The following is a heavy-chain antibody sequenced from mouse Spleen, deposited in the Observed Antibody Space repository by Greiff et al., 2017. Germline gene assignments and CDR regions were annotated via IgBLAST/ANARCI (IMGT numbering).Heavy chain of an antibody. Sequence: QVHVKQSGAELAKPGASVKMSCKASGYTFTSYWMHWVKQRPGQGLEWIGYINPSTGYTEYNQKFKDKATLTADKSSSTAYMQLSSLTSEDSAVYYCARTGYYAMDYWGLGTSVTVSS. V-gene: IGHV1-7*01. D-gene: IGHD4-1*01. CDR1: GYTFTSYW. CDR2: INPSTGYT. CDR3: ARTGYYAMDY. J-gene: IGHJ4*01.